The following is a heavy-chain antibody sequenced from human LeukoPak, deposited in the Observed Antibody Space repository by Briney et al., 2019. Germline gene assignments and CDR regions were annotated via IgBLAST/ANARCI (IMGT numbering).Heavy chain of an antibody. Sequence: GASVKVSCKASGGTFSSYAISWVRQAPGQGLEWMGRIIPILGIANYAQKFQGRVTITADKSTSTAYMELSSLRSEDTAVYYCASTVVKYNWFDPWGQGTLVTVSS. D-gene: IGHD2-15*01. V-gene: IGHV1-69*04. CDR1: GGTFSSYA. CDR2: IIPILGIA. CDR3: ASTVVKYNWFDP. J-gene: IGHJ5*02.